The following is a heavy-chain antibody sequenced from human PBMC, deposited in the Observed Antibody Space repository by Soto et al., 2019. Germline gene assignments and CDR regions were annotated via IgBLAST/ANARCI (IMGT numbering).Heavy chain of an antibody. Sequence: GASVKVSCKASGYTFTCYYMHWVRHAPGQGLEWMGIINPSGGSTSYAQKFQGRVTMTRDTSTSTVYMELSSLRSEDTAVYYCARDTGPRNYDFWSGPFDYWGQGTLVTVSS. CDR3: ARDTGPRNYDFWSGPFDY. V-gene: IGHV1-46*01. CDR2: INPSGGST. J-gene: IGHJ4*02. CDR1: GYTFTCYY. D-gene: IGHD3-3*01.